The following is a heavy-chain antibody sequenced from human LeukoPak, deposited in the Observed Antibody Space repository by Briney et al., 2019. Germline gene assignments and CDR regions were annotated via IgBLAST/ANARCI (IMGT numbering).Heavy chain of an antibody. CDR2: ISSSGSTI. V-gene: IGHV3-11*01. Sequence: PGGSPRLSCAASGFTFDDYGMSWVRQAPGKGLEWVSYISSSGSTIYYADSVKGRFTISRDNAKNSLYLQMNSLRAEDTAVYYCARDTDEKLDYWGQGTLVTVSS. J-gene: IGHJ4*02. CDR3: ARDTDEKLDY. D-gene: IGHD4-17*01. CDR1: GFTFDDYG.